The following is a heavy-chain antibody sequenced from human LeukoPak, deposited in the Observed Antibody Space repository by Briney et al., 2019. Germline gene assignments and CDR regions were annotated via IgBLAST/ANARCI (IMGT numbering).Heavy chain of an antibody. CDR2: INSNGSST. CDR1: GFTFSSYW. V-gene: IGHV3-74*01. CDR3: ARTQYSGSKLDY. Sequence: PGGSLRLSCAASGFTFSSYWMHWVRQVPGKGLVWVSRINSNGSSTSYADSVKGRFTISRDNAKNTLYLQMNSLRADDTAVFYCARTQYSGSKLDYWGQGILVTVSS. D-gene: IGHD1-26*01. J-gene: IGHJ4*02.